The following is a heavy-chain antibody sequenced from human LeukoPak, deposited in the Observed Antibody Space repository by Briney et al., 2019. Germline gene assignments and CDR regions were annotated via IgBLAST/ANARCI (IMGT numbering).Heavy chain of an antibody. J-gene: IGHJ5*02. D-gene: IGHD4-17*01. Sequence: ASVKVSCKASGYTFTSYGISWVRQAPGQGLEWMGWMNPNSGNTGYAQKFQGRVTMTRNTSISTAYMELSSLRSEDTAVYYCVRETGADYGDYGNWFDPWGQGTLVTVSS. V-gene: IGHV1-8*02. CDR1: GYTFTSYG. CDR2: MNPNSGNT. CDR3: VRETGADYGDYGNWFDP.